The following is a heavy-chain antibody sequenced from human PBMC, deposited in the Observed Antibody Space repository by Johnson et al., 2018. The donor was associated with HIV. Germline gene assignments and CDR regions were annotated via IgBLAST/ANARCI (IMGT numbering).Heavy chain of an antibody. J-gene: IGHJ3*02. CDR2: ISYDGSNK. D-gene: IGHD1-26*01. V-gene: IGHV3-30*18. Sequence: VQLVESGGGVVQPGRSLRLSCAASGFTLSSYGMHWVRQAPGKGLEWVAVISYDGSNKYYADSVKGRFTISRDNSKNTLYLQMNSLRADDKAVYYCAKGWGRGTFSTDDSFDIWGQGTMVTVSS. CDR1: GFTLSSYG. CDR3: AKGWGRGTFSTDDSFDI.